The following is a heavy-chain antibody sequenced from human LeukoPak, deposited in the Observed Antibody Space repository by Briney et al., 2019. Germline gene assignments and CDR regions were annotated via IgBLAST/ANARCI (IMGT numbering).Heavy chain of an antibody. CDR3: AKGILRYGDYPN. J-gene: IGHJ4*02. D-gene: IGHD4-17*01. V-gene: IGHV3-30*02. CDR1: GFTFSSYG. CDR2: IRYDGSNK. Sequence: GGSLRLSCAATGFTFSSYGMHWVRQARGKGLEWVAFIRYDGSNKYYADSVKGRFTISRDNSKNTLYLQMNSLRAEDTAVYYCAKGILRYGDYPNWGQGTLVTVSS.